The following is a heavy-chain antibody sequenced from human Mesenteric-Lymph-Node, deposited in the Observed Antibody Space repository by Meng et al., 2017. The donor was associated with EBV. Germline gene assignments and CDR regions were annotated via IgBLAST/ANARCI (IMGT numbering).Heavy chain of an antibody. CDR2: ISSSSSYI. V-gene: IGHV3-21*01. Sequence: VKVVEAGGGLVKPGGFLSLSCAASGFTFSSYSMNWVRQAPGKGLEWVSSISSSSSYIYYADSVKGRFTISRDNAKNSLYLQMNSLRAEDTAVYYCARAPNDYGDYWGQGTLVTVSS. CDR3: ARAPNDYGDY. J-gene: IGHJ4*02. CDR1: GFTFSSYS.